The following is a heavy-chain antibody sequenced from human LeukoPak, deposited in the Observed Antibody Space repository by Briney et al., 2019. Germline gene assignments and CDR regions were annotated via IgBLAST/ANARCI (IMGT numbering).Heavy chain of an antibody. J-gene: IGHJ3*02. Sequence: GGSLRLTCAASGLTFSSYSMNWVRQAPGKGLEWVSYISSSSITIYYADSVKGRFTISRDNAKKSLYLQMNSLRAEDTAVYYCARANTPYYDFWSGYRHDAFDIWGQGTMVTVSS. D-gene: IGHD3-3*01. CDR2: ISSSSITI. CDR1: GLTFSSYS. V-gene: IGHV3-48*01. CDR3: ARANTPYYDFWSGYRHDAFDI.